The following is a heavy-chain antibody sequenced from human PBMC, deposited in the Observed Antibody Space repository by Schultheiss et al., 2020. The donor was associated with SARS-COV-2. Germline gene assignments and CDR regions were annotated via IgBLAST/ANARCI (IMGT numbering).Heavy chain of an antibody. CDR2: INHSGST. Sequence: SQTLSLTCTVSGGSISSYYWSWIRQPPGKGLEWIGEINHSGSTNYNPSLKSRVTISVDTSKNQFSLKLSSVTAADTALYYCARGGVAYYYGSGSYYTIDYWGQGTLVTVSS. D-gene: IGHD3-10*01. CDR1: GGSISSYY. J-gene: IGHJ4*02. CDR3: ARGGVAYYYGSGSYYTIDY. V-gene: IGHV4-34*01.